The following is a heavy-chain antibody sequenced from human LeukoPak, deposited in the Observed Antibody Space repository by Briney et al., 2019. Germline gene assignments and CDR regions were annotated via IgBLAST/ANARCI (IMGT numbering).Heavy chain of an antibody. Sequence: SETLSLTCTVSGGSISSSSYYWGWIRQPPGKGLEWIGSIYYSGSTYYSPSLKSRVTISVDTSKNQFSLKLSSVTAADTAVYYCARRSYYYDSSGPYNWFDPWGQGTLVTVSS. CDR2: IYYSGST. CDR1: GGSISSSSYY. J-gene: IGHJ5*02. CDR3: ARRSYYYDSSGPYNWFDP. D-gene: IGHD3-22*01. V-gene: IGHV4-39*01.